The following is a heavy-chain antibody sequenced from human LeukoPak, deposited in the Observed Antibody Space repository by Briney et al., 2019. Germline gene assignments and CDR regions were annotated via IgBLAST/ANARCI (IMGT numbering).Heavy chain of an antibody. J-gene: IGHJ5*02. CDR2: NYWDDDK. D-gene: IGHD3-10*01. CDR3: AHSRYYGSGSLEINWFDP. Sequence: SGPTLVKPTQTLTLTCTFSGFSLSTSGVGVGWIRQPPGKALEWLALNYWDDDKRYSPSLESRPTITKDTSKNQVVLTMTNMDPVDTATYYCAHSRYYGSGSLEINWFDPWGQGTLVTVSS. V-gene: IGHV2-5*02. CDR1: GFSLSTSGVG.